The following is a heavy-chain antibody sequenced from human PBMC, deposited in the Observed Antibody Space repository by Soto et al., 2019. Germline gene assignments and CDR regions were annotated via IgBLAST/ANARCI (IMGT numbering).Heavy chain of an antibody. CDR2: IWYDGGNK. J-gene: IGHJ5*01. D-gene: IGHD1-26*01. CDR3: ARDGLVGATKGGSYWFDS. Sequence: QVQLVESGGGVVQPGKSLRLSCAASGFTFSSYGMNWVRQAPGKGLERVAVIWYDGGNKYYADSVKGRFTISRAQSNNAVYLQLNSLRVEETDVYYYARDGLVGATKGGSYWFDSWGQGTLVDVSS. CDR1: GFTFSSYG. V-gene: IGHV3-33*01.